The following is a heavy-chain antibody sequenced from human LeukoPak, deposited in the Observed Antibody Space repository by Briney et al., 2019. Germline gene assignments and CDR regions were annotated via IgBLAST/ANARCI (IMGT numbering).Heavy chain of an antibody. CDR2: IYVGDSDT. J-gene: IGHJ4*02. CDR1: GYNFATYW. CDR3: ARLGDLQLTSMAPRGYFNY. V-gene: IGHV5-51*01. Sequence: GGSLRLSCKGSGYNFATYWIAWVRQMPGKGLEWVGIIYVGDSDTRYSPSFQGQVTISIDKSISTAYLQWSSLKASDTAMYYCARLGDLQLTSMAPRGYFNYWGQGTLVTVSS. D-gene: IGHD5-18*01.